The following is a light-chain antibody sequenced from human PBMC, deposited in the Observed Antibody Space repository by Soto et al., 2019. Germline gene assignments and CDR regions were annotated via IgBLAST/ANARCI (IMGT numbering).Light chain of an antibody. CDR3: SSYTSSSTLPYV. CDR2: DVS. V-gene: IGLV2-14*01. CDR1: SSDVSGYNY. J-gene: IGLJ1*01. Sequence: QSALTQPASVSGSPGQSITISCTGTSSDVSGYNYVSWYQQHPGKAPKLMIYDVSNRPSGVSNRFSGSKSGNTASLTISGLQADDEADYYCSSYTSSSTLPYVFGTRTKVTVL.